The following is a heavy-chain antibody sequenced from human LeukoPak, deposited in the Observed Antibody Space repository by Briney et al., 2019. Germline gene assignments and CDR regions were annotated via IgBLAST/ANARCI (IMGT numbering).Heavy chain of an antibody. D-gene: IGHD6-6*01. Sequence: ASVKVSCKASGYTFTSYGISWVRQAPGQGLEWMGWISGYNGNTKNAQKLQGRVTFTRNTSISTAYMELGDLTSEDTAVYYCARADGSSSINYYYLDVWGKGTTVTVSS. CDR2: ISGYNGNT. CDR1: GYTFTSYG. J-gene: IGHJ6*03. CDR3: ARADGSSSINYYYLDV. V-gene: IGHV1-18*01.